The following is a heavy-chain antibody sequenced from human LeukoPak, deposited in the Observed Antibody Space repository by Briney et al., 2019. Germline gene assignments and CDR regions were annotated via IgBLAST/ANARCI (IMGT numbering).Heavy chain of an antibody. CDR2: IYYSGST. D-gene: IGHD3-10*01. CDR1: GGSISSYY. Sequence: SETLSLTCTVSGGSISSYYWGWIRQPPGRGLKWFGYIYYSGSTNYNPSLKSRVTISVDTSKNQQFSLRLNSVTAADTAVYYCARIEVRGVIITDYYFDYWGQGTLVTVSS. CDR3: ARIEVRGVIITDYYFDY. V-gene: IGHV4-59*01. J-gene: IGHJ4*02.